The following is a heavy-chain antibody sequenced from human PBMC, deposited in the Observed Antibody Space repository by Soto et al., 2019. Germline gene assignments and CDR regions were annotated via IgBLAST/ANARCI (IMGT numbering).Heavy chain of an antibody. V-gene: IGHV4-59*08. D-gene: IGHD1-26*01. CDR3: ARHGGSYYYYYYYGMDV. CDR1: GGSISSYY. J-gene: IGHJ6*02. Sequence: SETLSLTCTVSGGSISSYYWTWIPQPPGKGLEWIGYIYYSGSTNYNPSLKSRVIISVDTSKNQFSLKLSSVAAADTAVYYCARHGGSYYYYYYYGMDVWGQGTTVT. CDR2: IYYSGST.